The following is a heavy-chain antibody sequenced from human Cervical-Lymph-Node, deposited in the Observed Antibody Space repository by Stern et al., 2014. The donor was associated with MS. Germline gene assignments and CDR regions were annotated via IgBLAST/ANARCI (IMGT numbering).Heavy chain of an antibody. V-gene: IGHV2-26*01. CDR2: IFSNDEK. Sequence: QITLKESGPVLVKPTETLTLTCTVSGFSLSDARMGVSWIRQPPGKALEWLAYIFSNDEKTYSTSLKTRLPVSRDTSRSQVVLIMTNMDPVDTATYYCARITESDYSNILDFWGQGTLVTVSS. D-gene: IGHD4-11*01. CDR1: GFSLSDARMG. CDR3: ARITESDYSNILDF. J-gene: IGHJ4*02.